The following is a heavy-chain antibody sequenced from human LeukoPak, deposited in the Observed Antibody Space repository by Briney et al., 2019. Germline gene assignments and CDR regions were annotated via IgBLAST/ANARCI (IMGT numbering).Heavy chain of an antibody. D-gene: IGHD1-7*01. V-gene: IGHV3-23*01. Sequence: GGSLRLSCAASGFTFSSYGMHWVRQAPGKGLEWVSAISGSGGSTYYADSVKGRFTISRDNSKNTLYLQMNSLRAEDTAVYYCAKTPTRITGTTLVAPWGQGTLVTVSS. CDR2: ISGSGGST. J-gene: IGHJ5*02. CDR3: AKTPTRITGTTLVAP. CDR1: GFTFSSYG.